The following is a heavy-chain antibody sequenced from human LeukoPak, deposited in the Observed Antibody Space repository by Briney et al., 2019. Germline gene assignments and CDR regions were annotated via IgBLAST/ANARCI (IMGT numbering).Heavy chain of an antibody. V-gene: IGHV4-59*01. J-gene: IGHJ5*02. Sequence: KPSETLSLTCTVSGGSISSYYWSWIRQPPGKGLEWIGYIYYSGSTNYNPSLKSRVTISVDTSKNQFSLKLSSVTAADTAVYYCARDSSSWYVGWFDPWGQGTLVTVSS. D-gene: IGHD6-13*01. CDR3: ARDSSSWYVGWFDP. CDR1: GGSISSYY. CDR2: IYYSGST.